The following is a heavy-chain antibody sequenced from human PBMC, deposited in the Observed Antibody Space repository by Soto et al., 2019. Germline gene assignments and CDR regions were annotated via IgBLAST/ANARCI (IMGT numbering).Heavy chain of an antibody. CDR2: IYPGDSDT. CDR1: GYSFTSYS. V-gene: IGHV5-51*01. D-gene: IGHD3-16*01. Sequence: PGESLKISCKGSGYSFTSYSTVWVRQMPEKGPEWMGLIYPGDSDTRYSPSFPGQVTISADNSISTAYLQRSSLKASDTAMYYCGGSLPLLKESLEIGGQGTMVTVSS. J-gene: IGHJ3*02. CDR3: GGSLPLLKESLEI.